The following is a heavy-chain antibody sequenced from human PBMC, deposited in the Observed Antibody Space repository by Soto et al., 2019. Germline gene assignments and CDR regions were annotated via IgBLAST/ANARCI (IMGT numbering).Heavy chain of an antibody. D-gene: IGHD2-8*02. CDR1: GFTCSSYD. J-gene: IGHJ3*02. CDR2: ILVAGST. CDR3: AKATATGGGAFDI. Sequence: EVQMLESGGGLVQPGESLRLSCAVSGFTCSSYDMSWVRQAPGKGLEWVSTILVAGSTHYPDSVRGRFAISRDNSKNTVFLQMNSLTAGDTAVYYCAKATATGGGAFDICGQGTMVTVSS. V-gene: IGHV3-23*01.